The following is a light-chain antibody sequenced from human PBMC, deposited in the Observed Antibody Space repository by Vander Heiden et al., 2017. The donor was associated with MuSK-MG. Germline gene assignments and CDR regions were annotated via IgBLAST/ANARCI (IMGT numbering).Light chain of an antibody. J-gene: IGKJ4*01. Sequence: DIQMAQSPSSLSASVGDRVTITCRASQSISSYLNWYQQRPGTAPKLLIYAASSLQSGVPSRFSGSGSGTDFTLTISSLQPEDIAIYYCQQSDSTPLTFGGGTKVEIK. V-gene: IGKV1-39*01. CDR3: QQSDSTPLT. CDR1: QSISSY. CDR2: AAS.